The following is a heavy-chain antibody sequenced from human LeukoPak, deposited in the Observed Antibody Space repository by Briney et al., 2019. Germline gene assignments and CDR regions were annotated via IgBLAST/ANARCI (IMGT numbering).Heavy chain of an antibody. J-gene: IGHJ4*02. CDR3: VKDHGAYDLDS. D-gene: IGHD4-17*01. CDR2: IRSDGSTS. V-gene: IGHV3-30*02. Sequence: GGSLRLSCAASGFTFSSYSMHWVRQAPGKGLQWVSHIRSDGSTSYCADSVKGRFTISRDNSKNTLYLQMNSLRPEDTAIHFCVKDHGAYDLDSWGQGTLVTVSS. CDR1: GFTFSSYS.